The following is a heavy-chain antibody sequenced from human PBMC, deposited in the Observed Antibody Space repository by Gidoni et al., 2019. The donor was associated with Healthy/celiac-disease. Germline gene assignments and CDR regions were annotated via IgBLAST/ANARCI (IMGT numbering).Heavy chain of an antibody. Sequence: EVQLVESGGGLVQLGGSLTLSCAASGLASGSYDWNWVRQAPGKGLEWVSYISSSGSTIYYADSVKGRFTISRDNAKNSLYLQMNSLRAEDTAVYYCARLTAAGTSGYYYYGMDVWGQGTTVTVSS. CDR2: ISSSGSTI. CDR1: GLASGSYD. D-gene: IGHD6-13*01. V-gene: IGHV3-48*03. CDR3: ARLTAAGTSGYYYYGMDV. J-gene: IGHJ6*02.